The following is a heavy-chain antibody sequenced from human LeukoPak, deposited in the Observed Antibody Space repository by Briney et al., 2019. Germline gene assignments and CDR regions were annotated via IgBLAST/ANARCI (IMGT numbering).Heavy chain of an antibody. J-gene: IGHJ6*02. V-gene: IGHV1-18*04. Sequence: ASVKVSCKASGYTFTGYYMHWVRQAPGQGLEWMGWISAYNGNTNYAQKLQGRVTMTTDTSTSTAYMELRSLRSDDTAVYYCARDRLTIFGVVINNIYYYYGMDVWGQGTTVTVSS. CDR3: ARDRLTIFGVVINNIYYYYGMDV. D-gene: IGHD3-3*01. CDR1: GYTFTGYY. CDR2: ISAYNGNT.